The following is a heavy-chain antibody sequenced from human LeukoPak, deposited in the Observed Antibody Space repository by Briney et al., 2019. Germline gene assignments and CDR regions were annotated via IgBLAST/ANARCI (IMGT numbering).Heavy chain of an antibody. CDR3: ATPSGGSAPPFDY. Sequence: GASVKVSCKASGYTSTSYAMHWVRQAPGQRLEWMGWINPNSGGTNYAQKFQGRVTMTRDASISTAYMELSRLRSDDTAVYYCATPSGGSAPPFDYWGQGTLVTVSS. CDR1: GYTSTSYA. J-gene: IGHJ4*02. V-gene: IGHV1-2*02. D-gene: IGHD2-15*01. CDR2: INPNSGGT.